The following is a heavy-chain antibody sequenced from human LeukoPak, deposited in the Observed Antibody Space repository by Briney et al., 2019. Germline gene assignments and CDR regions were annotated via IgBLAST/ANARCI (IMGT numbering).Heavy chain of an antibody. CDR2: IRYDGSNK. Sequence: GGSLRLSCAASGFTFSSYGMHWVRQAPGKGLEWVAFIRYDGSNKYYADSVKGRFTISRDNSKNTLYLQMNSLRAEDTAVYYCAKESYDSSGYYLYYYYYMDVWGKGTTVTISS. D-gene: IGHD3-22*01. V-gene: IGHV3-30*02. J-gene: IGHJ6*03. CDR1: GFTFSSYG. CDR3: AKESYDSSGYYLYYYYYMDV.